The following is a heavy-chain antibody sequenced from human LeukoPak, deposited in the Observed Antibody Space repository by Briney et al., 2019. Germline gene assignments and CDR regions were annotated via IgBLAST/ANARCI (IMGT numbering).Heavy chain of an antibody. J-gene: IGHJ4*02. D-gene: IGHD1-26*01. Sequence: GGSLRLSCTASGFTFNTYAIHWVRQAPGKGLQWVAVISYDGSNKYYADSVKGRFTISRDNSKNTLYLQMNSLRAEDTAVYYCARVKVGATIERVYFDYWGQGTLVTVSS. V-gene: IGHV3-30-3*01. CDR3: ARVKVGATIERVYFDY. CDR1: GFTFNTYA. CDR2: ISYDGSNK.